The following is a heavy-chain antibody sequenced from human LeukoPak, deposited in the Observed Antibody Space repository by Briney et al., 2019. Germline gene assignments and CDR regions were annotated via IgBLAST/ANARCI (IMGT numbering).Heavy chain of an antibody. D-gene: IGHD1-1*01. V-gene: IGHV3-43*02. CDR2: ISGDGGST. CDR1: GFTFDDYA. J-gene: IGHJ4*02. Sequence: PGGSLRLSCAASGFTFDDYAMHWVRQAPGKGLVWVSLISGDGGSTYYADSVKGRFTISRDNSKNSLYLQMDSLRTEDTAMYYCVYKVALGYWGQGTLVTVSS. CDR3: VYKVALGY.